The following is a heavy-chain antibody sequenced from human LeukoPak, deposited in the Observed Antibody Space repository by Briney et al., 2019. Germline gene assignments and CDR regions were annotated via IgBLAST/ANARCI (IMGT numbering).Heavy chain of an antibody. CDR1: GDTSSSYG. Sequence: ASVRLSCKASGDTSSSYGRSCVRQAPGHGLKWMGWISAYNGNTNYAQKLQGRVTMTTDTSTSTAYMELRSLRSDDTAVYYCARQLLSGDFDYWGQGTLVTVSS. CDR3: ARQLLSGDFDY. CDR2: ISAYNGNT. D-gene: IGHD2-2*01. J-gene: IGHJ4*02. V-gene: IGHV1-18*01.